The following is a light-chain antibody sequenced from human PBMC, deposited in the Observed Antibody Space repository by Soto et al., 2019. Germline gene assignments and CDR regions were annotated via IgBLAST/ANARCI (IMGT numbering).Light chain of an antibody. CDR1: QSIGSW. V-gene: IGKV1-5*03. Sequence: DIQMTQSPSTLSASVGDRVTITCRASQSIGSWLAWYQQKPGKAPKVLIFKASSLESGVPSRFSGSGSGTEFTLTISSLQPDDFATYYFQLYNSYLWRFGQGTKVEIK. CDR3: QLYNSYLWR. CDR2: KAS. J-gene: IGKJ1*01.